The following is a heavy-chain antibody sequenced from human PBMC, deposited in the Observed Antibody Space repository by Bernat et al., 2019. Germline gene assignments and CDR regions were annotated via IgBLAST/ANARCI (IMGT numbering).Heavy chain of an antibody. V-gene: IGHV3-15*01. CDR3: TTDPYCSGGSCYWAFDY. J-gene: IGHJ4*02. D-gene: IGHD2-15*01. CDR2: IKSKTDGGTT. Sequence: EVQLVESGGGLVKPGGSLRLSCAASGFTFSNAWMSWVRQAPGKGLEWVGRIKSKTDGGTTDYAAPVKGRFTISRDDSKNTLYLQMNSLKTEDTAVYYCTTDPYCSGGSCYWAFDYWGQGTLVTVSS. CDR1: GFTFSNAW.